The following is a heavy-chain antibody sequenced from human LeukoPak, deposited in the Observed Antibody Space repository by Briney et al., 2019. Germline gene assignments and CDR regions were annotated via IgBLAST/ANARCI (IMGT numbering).Heavy chain of an antibody. J-gene: IGHJ3*02. Sequence: SETLSLTCAVYGGSFSGYYWSWIRQPPGKGLEWIGEINHSGSTNYNPSLKSRVTISVDTSKNQFSLKLRSVTAADTAVYYCARDLVTVTKGFDIWGQGTMVSVSS. V-gene: IGHV4-34*01. D-gene: IGHD4-17*01. CDR3: ARDLVTVTKGFDI. CDR2: INHSGST. CDR1: GGSFSGYY.